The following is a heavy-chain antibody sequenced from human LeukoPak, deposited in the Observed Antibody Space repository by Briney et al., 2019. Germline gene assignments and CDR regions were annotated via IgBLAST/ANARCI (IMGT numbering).Heavy chain of an antibody. J-gene: IGHJ3*02. V-gene: IGHV3-23*01. CDR2: ISESGAIT. D-gene: IGHD3-10*01. CDR1: GFTFSSYA. Sequence: PGGSLRLSCAASGFTFSSYAMNWVRQAPGKGLKWVSGISESGAITHYADSVKGRFTISRDNAKNSLYLQMNSLRAEDMALYYCAKGSGTYYYGSGSSHFDIWGQGTMVTVSS. CDR3: AKGSGTYYYGSGSSHFDI.